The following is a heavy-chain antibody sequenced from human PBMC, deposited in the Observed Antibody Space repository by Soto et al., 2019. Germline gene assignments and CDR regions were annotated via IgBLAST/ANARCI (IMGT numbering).Heavy chain of an antibody. V-gene: IGHV3-13*04. CDR2: IGTAGDT. D-gene: IGHD1-26*01. CDR1: GFTFSSYD. CDR3: ARGVGAYFDY. Sequence: EVQLVESGGGLVQPGGSLRLSCAASGFTFSSYDMHWVRQATGKGLEWVSAIGTAGDTYYPGSVKGRITISRENAETSLNLQMNSLRAGDTAVYYCARGVGAYFDYWGQGALVTVSS. J-gene: IGHJ4*02.